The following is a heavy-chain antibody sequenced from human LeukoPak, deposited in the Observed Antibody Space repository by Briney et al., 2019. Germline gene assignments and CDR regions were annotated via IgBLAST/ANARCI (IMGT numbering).Heavy chain of an antibody. Sequence: GGSLRLSCAASGFTFSSYGMHWVRQAPGKGLEWVSAITDSGTTYYADSVKGRFTISRDNSRSTLYLQVNSLSAEDTALYYCAKESTLTTAYFDYWGQGTLVTVSS. V-gene: IGHV3-23*01. CDR2: ITDSGTT. CDR1: GFTFSSYG. D-gene: IGHD4-17*01. CDR3: AKESTLTTAYFDY. J-gene: IGHJ4*02.